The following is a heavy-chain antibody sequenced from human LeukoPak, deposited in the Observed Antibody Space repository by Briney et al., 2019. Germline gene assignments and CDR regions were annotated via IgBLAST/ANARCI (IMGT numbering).Heavy chain of an antibody. Sequence: SQTLSLTCALSGDSVSSNSAAWHWIRHSPSRGLEWLGRTYYRSKWYKDYAASVKSRITINPDTSKKQFSLQLNSVTPEDTAVYYCARDLVGGLLFDYWGQGTLVTVSS. V-gene: IGHV6-1*01. CDR2: TYYRSKWYK. CDR1: GDSVSSNSAA. J-gene: IGHJ4*02. D-gene: IGHD1-26*01. CDR3: ARDLVGGLLFDY.